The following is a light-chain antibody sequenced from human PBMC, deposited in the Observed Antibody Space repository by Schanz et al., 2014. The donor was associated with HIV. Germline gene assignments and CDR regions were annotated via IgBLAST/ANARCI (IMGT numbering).Light chain of an antibody. V-gene: IGLV2-14*01. J-gene: IGLJ2*01. CDR1: SSDVGGYNY. CDR3: SSYGGNYNLL. Sequence: QSALTQPASVSGSPGQSITISCTGTSSDVGGYNYVSWYQQHPGKAPKIMMYDVSSRPSGVSDRFSGSKSGNTASLTISGLRAEDEADYYCSSYGGNYNLLFGGGTKLTVL. CDR2: DVS.